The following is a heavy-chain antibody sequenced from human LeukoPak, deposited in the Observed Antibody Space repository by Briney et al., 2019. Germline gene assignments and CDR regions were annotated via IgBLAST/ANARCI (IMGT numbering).Heavy chain of an antibody. D-gene: IGHD2/OR15-2a*01. J-gene: IGHJ4*02. V-gene: IGHV1-2*02. CDR1: GYTFTGYY. Sequence: ASVTLSCTASGYTFTGYYMHWVRQPPGQGLEWMGWINPNSGGTNYAQKFQGRVTMTRDTSISTAYMGLSRLRSDDTAVYYCARTRRLASPGSFYDYWGQGTLVTVSS. CDR2: INPNSGGT. CDR3: ARTRRLASPGSFYDY.